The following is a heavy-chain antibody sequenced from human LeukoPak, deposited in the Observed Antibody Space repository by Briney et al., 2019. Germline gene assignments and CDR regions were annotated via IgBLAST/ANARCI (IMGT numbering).Heavy chain of an antibody. D-gene: IGHD5-18*01. J-gene: IGHJ4*02. V-gene: IGHV4-38-2*02. CDR2: LHHPEST. Sequence: PSETLSLTCTVSGYSISSGYFWGWIRQSPGKVLEWIATLHHPESTHYNPSLARRVSISLDTAKNQFSLSLRSVTAADTAVYYCAREGGHQLLPPTWTHIGHFDFWDQGILVTVSS. CDR3: AREGGHQLLPPTWTHIGHFDF. CDR1: GYSISSGYF.